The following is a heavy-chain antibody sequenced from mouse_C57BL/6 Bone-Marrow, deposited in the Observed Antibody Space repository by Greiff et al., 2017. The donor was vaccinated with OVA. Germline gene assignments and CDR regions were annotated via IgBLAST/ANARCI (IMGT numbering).Heavy chain of an antibody. CDR3: ARPYYYGSSLLFAY. CDR1: GYTFTDYY. J-gene: IGHJ3*01. Sequence: QVQLKESGPELVKPAASVKISCKASGYTFTDYYINWVKQRPGQGLEWIGWIFPGSGSTYYNEKFKGKATLTVDKSSSTAYMLLSSLTSEDSAVYFCARPYYYGSSLLFAYWGQGTLVTVSA. D-gene: IGHD1-1*01. V-gene: IGHV1-75*01. CDR2: IFPGSGST.